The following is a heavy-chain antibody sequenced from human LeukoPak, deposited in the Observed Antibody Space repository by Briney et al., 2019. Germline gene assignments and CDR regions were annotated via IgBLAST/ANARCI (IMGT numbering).Heavy chain of an antibody. J-gene: IGHJ4*02. V-gene: IGHV3-23*01. D-gene: IGHD2-15*01. Sequence: GGSLRLSCAASGFTFSSYAMSWVRQAPGKGLEWVSGIGHGGIHTYYADSVKGRFTVSRDDSKSTLFLQMSSLRADDTALYYCAKEKESGGWPLDYWGQGALVIVSS. CDR2: IGHGGIHT. CDR3: AKEKESGGWPLDY. CDR1: GFTFSSYA.